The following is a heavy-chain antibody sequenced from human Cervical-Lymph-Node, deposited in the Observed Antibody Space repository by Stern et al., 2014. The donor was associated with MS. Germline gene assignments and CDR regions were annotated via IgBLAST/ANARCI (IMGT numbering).Heavy chain of an antibody. J-gene: IGHJ3*02. V-gene: IGHV1-46*03. Sequence: MQLVESGAEVKKPGASVKVSCKASEYTFTYFFIHWVRQAPGQGLEWMGVINPSGGFTTYAQKFQGRVTMTRDTSTSTVYMELTSLTSEDTAVYYCASARNTAFDIWGQGTLVTVSS. CDR2: INPSGGFT. CDR1: EYTFTYFF. CDR3: ASARNTAFDI.